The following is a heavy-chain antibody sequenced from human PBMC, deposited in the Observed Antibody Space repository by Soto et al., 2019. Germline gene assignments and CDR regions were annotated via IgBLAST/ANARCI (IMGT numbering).Heavy chain of an antibody. CDR1: GGSISSYY. D-gene: IGHD6-6*01. CDR2: IYYSGST. Sequence: QVQLQESGPGLVKPSETLSLTCTVSGGSISSYYWSWIRQPPGKGLEWIGYIYYSGSTNYNPSLKSRVTISVDTSKNQFSLKLSSVTAADTAVDYCARGYSSSPFDYWGQGTLVTVSS. J-gene: IGHJ4*02. V-gene: IGHV4-59*01. CDR3: ARGYSSSPFDY.